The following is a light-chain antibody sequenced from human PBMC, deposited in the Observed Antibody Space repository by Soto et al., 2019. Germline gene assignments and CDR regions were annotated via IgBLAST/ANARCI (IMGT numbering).Light chain of an antibody. CDR1: QSVSSH. V-gene: IGKV3-15*01. CDR3: QQYNNWRT. Sequence: EITTTQSPGTLSLNPGARATLSWMASQSVSSHLAWYHQKPGQAPRLLIYGASSRATGIPARFSGSGSGTEFTLTISSLQSEDFAVYYCQQYNNWRTFGQGTKVDI. CDR2: GAS. J-gene: IGKJ1*01.